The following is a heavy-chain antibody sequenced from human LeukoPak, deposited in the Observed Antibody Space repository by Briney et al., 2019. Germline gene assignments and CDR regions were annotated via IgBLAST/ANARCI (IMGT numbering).Heavy chain of an antibody. CDR3: AREVRYYDSSGSDSTRPFDP. V-gene: IGHV1-46*01. J-gene: IGHJ5*02. Sequence: ASVKVSCKASGYTFTSYYMHWVRQAPGQGLEWMGIINPSGGSTSYAQKFQGRVTMTRDTSTSTVYMELSSLRSEDTAVYYCAREVRYYDSSGSDSTRPFDPWGQGTLVTVSS. D-gene: IGHD3-22*01. CDR1: GYTFTSYY. CDR2: INPSGGST.